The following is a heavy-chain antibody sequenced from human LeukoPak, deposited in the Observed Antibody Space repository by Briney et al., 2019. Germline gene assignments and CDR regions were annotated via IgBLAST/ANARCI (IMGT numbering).Heavy chain of an antibody. CDR2: IIPIFGTA. CDR1: GGTFSSYA. J-gene: IGHJ4*02. D-gene: IGHD2-2*01. V-gene: IGHV1-69*13. CDR3: AGGYCSSTSCYAPRVH. Sequence: ASVKASCKASGGTFSSYAISWVRQAPGQGLEWMGGIIPIFGTANYAQKFQGRVTITADESTSTAYMELSSLRSEDTAVYYCAGGYCSSTSCYAPRVHWGQGTLGSVSS.